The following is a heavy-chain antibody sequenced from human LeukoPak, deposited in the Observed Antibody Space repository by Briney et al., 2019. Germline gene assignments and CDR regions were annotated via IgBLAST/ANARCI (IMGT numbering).Heavy chain of an antibody. CDR2: SFDGRKE. Sequence: SFDGRKEYYTDSVKGRFTISRDNSNNTLYLQMNSLRTEDTAVYYCARGRAATTPYWGQGTLVTVPS. J-gene: IGHJ4*02. V-gene: IGHV3-30*10. CDR3: ARGRAATTPY. D-gene: IGHD5-12*01.